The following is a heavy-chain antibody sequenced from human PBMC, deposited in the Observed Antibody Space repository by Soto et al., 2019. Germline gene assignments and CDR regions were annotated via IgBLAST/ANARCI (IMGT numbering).Heavy chain of an antibody. CDR1: GYTFTSYG. D-gene: IGHD3-10*01. CDR2: ISAYNGNT. Sequence: ASVKVSCKASGYTFTSYGISWVRQAPGQGLEWMGWISAYNGNTNYAQKLQDRVTMTTDTSTSTAYMELRSLRSDDTAVYYCARDHFGELFAYYGMDVWGQGTTVTVSS. CDR3: ARDHFGELFAYYGMDV. V-gene: IGHV1-18*01. J-gene: IGHJ6*02.